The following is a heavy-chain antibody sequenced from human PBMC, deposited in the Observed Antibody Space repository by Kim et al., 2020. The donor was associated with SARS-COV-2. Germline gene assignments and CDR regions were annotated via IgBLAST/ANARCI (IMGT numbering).Heavy chain of an antibody. J-gene: IGHJ4*02. CDR1: GYTFSTYT. CDR2: INAGNGDT. Sequence: ASVKVSCKASGYTFSTYTMHWVRQAPGQRLEWMGWINAGNGDTKYSQKFQGRVTITRDTSASTAYIELSSLRSEDTAVYYCARSFIPTAGTGYFYYRGQG. D-gene: IGHD6-13*01. V-gene: IGHV1-3*01. CDR3: ARSFIPTAGTGYFYY.